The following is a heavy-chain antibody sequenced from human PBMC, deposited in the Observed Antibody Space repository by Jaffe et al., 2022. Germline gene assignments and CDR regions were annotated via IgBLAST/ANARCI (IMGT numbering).Heavy chain of an antibody. CDR1: GGSFSGYY. CDR3: ARLLGYCSSTSCYQSRPRWFDP. V-gene: IGHV4-34*01. Sequence: QVQLQQWGAGLLKPSETLSLTCAVYGGSFSGYYWSWIRQPPGKGLEWIGEINHSGSTNYNPSLKSRVTISVDTSKNQFSLKLSSVTAADTAVYYCARLLGYCSSTSCYQSRPRWFDPWGQGTLVTVSS. CDR2: INHSGST. D-gene: IGHD2-2*01. J-gene: IGHJ5*02.